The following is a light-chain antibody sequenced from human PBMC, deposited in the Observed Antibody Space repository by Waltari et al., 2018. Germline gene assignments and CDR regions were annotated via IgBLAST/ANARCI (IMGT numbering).Light chain of an antibody. V-gene: IGLV7-43*01. Sequence: QTVVTQEPSLTVSPGGTVTLTCACNTGAVTSAYWPNWFQQRPGQAPRTLIFCTNNKYTLSPGRFSGSLLGGKGSLTFSGGQAEDEADYFCLLFPAGAGVFGGGTKLTVL. CDR2: CTN. J-gene: IGLJ3*02. CDR1: TGAVTSAYW. CDR3: LLFPAGAGV.